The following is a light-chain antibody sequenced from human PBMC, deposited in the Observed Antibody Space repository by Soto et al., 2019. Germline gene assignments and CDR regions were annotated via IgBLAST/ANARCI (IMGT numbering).Light chain of an antibody. CDR1: SSDVGSYNR. CDR3: NSYTSSSTYV. J-gene: IGLJ1*01. Sequence: QSVLTQPPSVSGSPGQSVTISCTGTSSDVGSYNRVSWYQQPPGTAPKLMIYEVSNRPSGVPDRFSGSKSGNTASLTISGLQAEDEADYYCNSYTSSSTYVFGTGTK. CDR2: EVS. V-gene: IGLV2-18*02.